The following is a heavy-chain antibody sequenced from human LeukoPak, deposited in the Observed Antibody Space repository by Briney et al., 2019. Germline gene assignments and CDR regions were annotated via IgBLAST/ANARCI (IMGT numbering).Heavy chain of an antibody. CDR2: INPNSGGT. Sequence: ASVTVSCKASGYTFTGYYMHWVRQAPGQGLEWMGWINPNSGGTNYAQKFQGRVTMTRDTSTSTVYMELSSLRSEDTAVYYCARDRGDSYGYRRGNWFDPWGQGTLVTVSS. V-gene: IGHV1-2*02. J-gene: IGHJ5*02. CDR1: GYTFTGYY. D-gene: IGHD5-18*01. CDR3: ARDRGDSYGYRRGNWFDP.